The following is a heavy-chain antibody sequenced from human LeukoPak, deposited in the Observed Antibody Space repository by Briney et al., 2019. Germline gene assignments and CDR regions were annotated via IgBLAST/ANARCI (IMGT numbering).Heavy chain of an antibody. CDR3: ATRSSYSSGWYAGYFDL. D-gene: IGHD6-19*01. Sequence: PGGSLRLSCAASGFTFSSYWMSWVRQAPGKGLEWVANIKQDGSEKYYVDSVKGRFTISRDNAKNSLYLQMNSLRAEDTAMYYCATRSSYSSGWYAGYFDLWGRGTLVTVSS. J-gene: IGHJ2*01. V-gene: IGHV3-7*01. CDR2: IKQDGSEK. CDR1: GFTFSSYW.